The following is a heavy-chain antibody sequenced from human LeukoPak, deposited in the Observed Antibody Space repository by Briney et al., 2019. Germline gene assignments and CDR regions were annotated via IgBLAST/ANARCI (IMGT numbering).Heavy chain of an antibody. Sequence: GGSLRLSCAASGFTFSSYSMNWVRQAPGKGLEWVSSISSSSSYIYYADSVKGRFTISRDNSKNTLYLQMNSLRAEDTAVYYCARDPEMTTVTTGWFDPWGQGTLVTVSS. J-gene: IGHJ5*02. CDR1: GFTFSSYS. CDR3: ARDPEMTTVTTGWFDP. D-gene: IGHD4-17*01. V-gene: IGHV3-21*01. CDR2: ISSSSSYI.